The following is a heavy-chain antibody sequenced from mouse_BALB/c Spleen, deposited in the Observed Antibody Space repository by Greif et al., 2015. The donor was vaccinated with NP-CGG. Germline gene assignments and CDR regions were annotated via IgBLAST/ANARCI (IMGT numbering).Heavy chain of an antibody. J-gene: IGHJ1*01. CDR3: ARGMRYGSSYWYFDV. CDR1: GFTFSSYA. CDR2: ISSGGST. V-gene: IGHV5-6-5*01. D-gene: IGHD1-1*01. Sequence: EVKLMESGGGLVKPGGSLKPSCAASGFTFSSYAMSWVRQTPEKRLEWVASISSGGSTYYPDSVKGRFTISRDNARNILYLQMSSLRPEDTAMYYCARGMRYGSSYWYFDVWGAGTTVTVSS.